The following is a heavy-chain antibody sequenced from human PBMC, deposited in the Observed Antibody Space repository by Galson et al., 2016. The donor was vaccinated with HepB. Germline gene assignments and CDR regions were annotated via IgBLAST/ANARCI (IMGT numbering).Heavy chain of an antibody. D-gene: IGHD2-21*02. J-gene: IGHJ6*02. Sequence: SCKAYGDTFRKLSISWVRQAPGQGLEWMGNIMPVFNTANYAQSFQGRVTITADESTTTVYMELSRLRSEDTAVYYCAGCVLVTENLDYYYGLDVWGQGTTVTVSS. CDR1: GDTFRKLS. V-gene: IGHV1-69*15. CDR3: AGCVLVTENLDYYYGLDV. CDR2: IMPVFNTA.